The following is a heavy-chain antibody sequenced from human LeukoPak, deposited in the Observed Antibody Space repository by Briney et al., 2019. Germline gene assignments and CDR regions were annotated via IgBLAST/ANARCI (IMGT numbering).Heavy chain of an antibody. Sequence: PSETLSLTCTVSGGSISSSLYYWGWIRQPPGKGLEWIGSIYFSGSTYYNPSLKSRVTISSDTSKNQFSLKLSSVTAADTAVYYCARGGAVAGTTSLFDYWGQGTLVTVSS. CDR2: IYFSGST. CDR1: GGSISSSLYY. V-gene: IGHV4-39*07. J-gene: IGHJ4*02. CDR3: ARGGAVAGTTSLFDY. D-gene: IGHD6-19*01.